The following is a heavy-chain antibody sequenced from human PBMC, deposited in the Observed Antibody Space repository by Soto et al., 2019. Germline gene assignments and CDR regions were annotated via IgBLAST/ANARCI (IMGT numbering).Heavy chain of an antibody. V-gene: IGHV4-39*01. J-gene: IGHJ6*02. CDR1: GGSISSSSYY. Sequence: SETLSLTCTVSGGSISSSSYYWGWIRQPPGKGLEWIGSIYYSGSTYYNPSLKSRVTISVDTSKNQISLKLSSVTAADTAVYYFAVTRAVPAARGDYYYYYGMDVWGQGTTVTVSS. CDR2: IYYSGST. D-gene: IGHD2-2*01. CDR3: AVTRAVPAARGDYYYYYGMDV.